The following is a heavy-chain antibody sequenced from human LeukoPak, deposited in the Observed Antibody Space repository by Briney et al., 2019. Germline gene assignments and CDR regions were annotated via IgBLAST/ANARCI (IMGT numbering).Heavy chain of an antibody. CDR2: INHSGST. D-gene: IGHD6-13*01. J-gene: IGHJ6*03. CDR1: GGSFSGCY. CDR3: ARLNSSSWYLFYYYYYMDV. Sequence: SETLSLTCAVYGGSFSGCYWSWIRQPPGKGLEWIGEINHSGSTNYNPSLKSRVTISVDTSKNQFSLKLSSVTAADTAVYYCARLNSSSWYLFYYYYYMDVWGKGTTVTISS. V-gene: IGHV4-34*01.